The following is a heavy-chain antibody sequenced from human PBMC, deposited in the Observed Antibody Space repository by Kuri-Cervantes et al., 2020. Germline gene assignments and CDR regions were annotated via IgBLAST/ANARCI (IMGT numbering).Heavy chain of an antibody. V-gene: IGHV3-33*01. D-gene: IGHD3-22*01. Sequence: LTCAASGFTFSSYGMHWVRQAPGKGLEWVAVIWYDGSNKYYADSVKGRFTISRDNSKNTLYLQMNSLRAEDTAVYYCARDPYYYDSSGYPYYWGQGTLVTVSS. CDR1: GFTFSSYG. J-gene: IGHJ4*02. CDR3: ARDPYYYDSSGYPYY. CDR2: IWYDGSNK.